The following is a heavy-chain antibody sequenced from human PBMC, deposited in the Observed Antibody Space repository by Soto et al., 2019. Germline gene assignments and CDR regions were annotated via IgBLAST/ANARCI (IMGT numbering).Heavy chain of an antibody. Sequence: GGSRRLSCAAFGFTFISYSMSCVLQPPGKGLEWVSAISGSGGSTYYADSVKGRFTISRDNSKNTLYLQMNSLRAEDKAVYYCATVMFGDSEPFDLWGKGRMVTVSS. D-gene: IGHD3-10*02. CDR1: GFTFISYS. CDR3: ATVMFGDSEPFDL. V-gene: IGHV3-23*01. CDR2: ISGSGGST. J-gene: IGHJ3*01.